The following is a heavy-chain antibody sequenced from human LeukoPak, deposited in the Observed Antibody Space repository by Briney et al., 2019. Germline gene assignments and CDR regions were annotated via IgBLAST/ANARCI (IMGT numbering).Heavy chain of an antibody. V-gene: IGHV4-59*08. D-gene: IGHD3-22*01. CDR2: IYYGGST. Sequence: SETLSLTCTVSGVSISGDYWSWIRQPPGKGLEWIGYIYYGGSTNYNPSLKSRVTISVDTSKNQFSLKLSSVTAADTAVYYCARLHSSGFEFDYWGQGTLVTVSS. CDR1: GVSISGDY. CDR3: ARLHSSGFEFDY. J-gene: IGHJ4*02.